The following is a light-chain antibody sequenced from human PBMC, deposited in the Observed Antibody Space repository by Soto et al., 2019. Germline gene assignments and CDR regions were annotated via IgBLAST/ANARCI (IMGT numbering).Light chain of an antibody. J-gene: IGLJ3*02. Sequence: QSVLTQPRSVSGSPGQSVTISCIGTSSDVGDYNYVSWYQQHPGKAPTLMVYDVIKRPSGVPGRFSGSKSGNTASLTISGLQAEDEADYYCCSYAGSSWVFGGGNKVNVL. CDR2: DVI. CDR3: CSYAGSSWV. V-gene: IGLV2-11*01. CDR1: SSDVGDYNY.